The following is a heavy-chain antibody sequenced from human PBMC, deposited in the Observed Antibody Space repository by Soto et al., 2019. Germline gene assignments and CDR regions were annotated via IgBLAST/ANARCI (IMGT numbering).Heavy chain of an antibody. Sequence: EVQLLESGGGLVQPGGSLRLSCAASGFTFSSYAMRWVRQAPGKGLEWVSAISGSGDSTYYADSVKGRFTTSRDNSKNTLYLQMNSLRAEDTAVYYCATRGSGSYYDYWCQGTLVTVSS. CDR3: ATRGSGSYYDY. D-gene: IGHD1-26*01. V-gene: IGHV3-23*01. J-gene: IGHJ4*02. CDR2: ISGSGDST. CDR1: GFTFSSYA.